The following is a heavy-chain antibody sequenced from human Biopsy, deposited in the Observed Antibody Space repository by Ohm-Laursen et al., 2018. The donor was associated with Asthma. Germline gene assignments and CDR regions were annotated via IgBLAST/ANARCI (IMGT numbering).Heavy chain of an antibody. CDR2: ISYDGNHK. CDR3: AKRRGYSGHDNDC. V-gene: IGHV3-30*18. Sequence: SLRLSCSASGFMFRSFGMHWVRQAPGKGLEWVAVISYDGNHKFYEDSVKGRFTISRDNSKNTLYLQMNSLRTEDTAVYYCAKRRGYSGHDNDCWGQGTLVIVSS. D-gene: IGHD5-12*01. J-gene: IGHJ4*02. CDR1: GFMFRSFG.